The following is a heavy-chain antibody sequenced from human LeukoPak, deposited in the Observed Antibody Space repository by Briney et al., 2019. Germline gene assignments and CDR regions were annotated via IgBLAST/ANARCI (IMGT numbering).Heavy chain of an antibody. CDR1: GGSFSGYY. V-gene: IGHV4-34*01. J-gene: IGHJ5*02. CDR3: AKALLFGWYFDP. D-gene: IGHD2-21*02. Sequence: TSETLSLTCAVYGGSFSGYYWSWIRQPPGKGLEWIGEINHSGSTNYNPSLKSRVTISVDTSKNQFSLKLSSVTAADTAVYYCAKALLFGWYFDPWGQGTLVTVSS. CDR2: INHSGST.